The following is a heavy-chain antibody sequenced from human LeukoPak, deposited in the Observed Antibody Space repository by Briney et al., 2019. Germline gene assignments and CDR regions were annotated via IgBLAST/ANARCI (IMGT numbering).Heavy chain of an antibody. CDR2: TYTSGSF. CDR1: GGSISSYY. Sequence: SETLSLICTVSGGSISSYYWSWIRQPAGKGLEWIGRTYTSGSFNYNPSLKSRVTMSVDTSKNQLSLKLSSVTAADTAVYYCARGGYYYDSSDWGQGTLVTVSS. V-gene: IGHV4-4*07. D-gene: IGHD3-22*01. CDR3: ARGGYYYDSSD. J-gene: IGHJ4*02.